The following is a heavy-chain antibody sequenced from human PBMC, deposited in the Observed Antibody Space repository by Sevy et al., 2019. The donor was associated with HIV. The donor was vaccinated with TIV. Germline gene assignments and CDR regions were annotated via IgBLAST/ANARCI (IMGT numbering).Heavy chain of an antibody. CDR2: INAGNGNT. CDR1: GYTFTSYA. V-gene: IGHV1-3*01. Sequence: ASVKVSCKASGYTFTSYAMHWVRQAPGQRLEWMGWINAGNGNTKYSQKFQGRVTITRDTSASTAYMELSSLRSEDTAVYYCARVRYYDFCSAPNGMDVWGQGTTVTVSS. J-gene: IGHJ6*02. CDR3: ARVRYYDFCSAPNGMDV. D-gene: IGHD3-3*01.